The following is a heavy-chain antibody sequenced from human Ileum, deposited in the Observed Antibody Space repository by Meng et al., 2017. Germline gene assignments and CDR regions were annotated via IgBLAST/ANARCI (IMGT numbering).Heavy chain of an antibody. Sequence: LRLSCTVSGGSISSGSYYWSWIRQPAGKGLEWIGRIYTTGSTNYNPSLTSRVTISVGTSKNQFSLKLSSVTAADTAVYYCARDSAYSGGWYHDDWGQGTLVTVSS. J-gene: IGHJ4*02. CDR1: GGSISSGSYY. V-gene: IGHV4-61*02. CDR3: ARDSAYSGGWYHDD. D-gene: IGHD6-19*01. CDR2: IYTTGST.